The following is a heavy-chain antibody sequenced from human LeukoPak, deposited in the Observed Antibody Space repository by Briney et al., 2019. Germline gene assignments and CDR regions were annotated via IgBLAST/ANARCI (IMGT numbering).Heavy chain of an antibody. Sequence: ASVKVSCKASGYTFTSYGISWVRQAPGQGLEWMGWISAYNGNTNYAQKLQGRVTMTTDTSTSTAYMELRSLRAEDTAVYYCARDPRYCSGGSCYWDRGPFDYWGQGTLVTVSS. CDR1: GYTFTSYG. J-gene: IGHJ4*02. D-gene: IGHD2-15*01. V-gene: IGHV1-18*04. CDR3: ARDPRYCSGGSCYWDRGPFDY. CDR2: ISAYNGNT.